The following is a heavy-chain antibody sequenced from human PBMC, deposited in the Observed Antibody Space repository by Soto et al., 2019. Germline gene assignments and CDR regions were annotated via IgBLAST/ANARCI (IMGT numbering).Heavy chain of an antibody. CDR3: ARAVAGSFDI. CDR1: GFTFSSYA. Sequence: GGSLRLSCAASGFTFSSYAMHWVRQAPGKGLEWVAVISYDGSNKYYADSVKGRFTISRDNSKNTLYLQMNSLRAEDTAVYYCARAVAGSFDIWGQGTMVTVSS. J-gene: IGHJ3*02. CDR2: ISYDGSNK. D-gene: IGHD6-19*01. V-gene: IGHV3-30-3*01.